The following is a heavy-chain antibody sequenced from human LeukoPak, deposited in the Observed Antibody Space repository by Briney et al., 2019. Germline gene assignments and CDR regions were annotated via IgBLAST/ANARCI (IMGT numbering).Heavy chain of an antibody. V-gene: IGHV4-59*01. CDR2: IYSSGST. CDR3: ARDRAGNNFGMDV. D-gene: IGHD3-10*01. CDR1: GGSISSYY. Sequence: SETLSLTCTVSGGSISSYYWSWIRQPPGKGLEWIGYIYSSGSTNYNPSLKSRLTISVDASKNQFSLKLTSVTAADTAVYYCARDRAGNNFGMDVWGKGTTVTVSS. J-gene: IGHJ6*04.